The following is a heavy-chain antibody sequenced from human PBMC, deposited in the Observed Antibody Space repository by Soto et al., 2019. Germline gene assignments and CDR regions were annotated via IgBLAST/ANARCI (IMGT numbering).Heavy chain of an antibody. CDR3: AREVNNYYGMDV. Sequence: QVQLQESGPGLVKPSQTLSLTCSISGASISSDVYYWIWFRQPPGKGLEWIGYISYSGSTYYNPSLKSRITISVDTSKTQFSLILSSVTAADTAVFYCAREVNNYYGMDVWGQGTTVTVSS. J-gene: IGHJ6*02. CDR1: GASISSDVYY. V-gene: IGHV4-30-4*01. CDR2: ISYSGST.